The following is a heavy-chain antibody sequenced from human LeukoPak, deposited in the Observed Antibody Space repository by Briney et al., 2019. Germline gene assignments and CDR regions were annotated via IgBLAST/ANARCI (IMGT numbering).Heavy chain of an antibody. CDR2: IIPIFGTA. CDR3: ARGSGWYGDAFDI. V-gene: IGHV1-69*13. CDR1: GYTFTSCG. J-gene: IGHJ3*02. D-gene: IGHD6-19*01. Sequence: SVKVSCKASGYTFTSCGISWVRQAPGQGLEWMGGIIPIFGTANYAQKFQGRVTITADESTSTAYMELSSLRPEDTAVYYCARGSGWYGDAFDIWGQGTMVTVSS.